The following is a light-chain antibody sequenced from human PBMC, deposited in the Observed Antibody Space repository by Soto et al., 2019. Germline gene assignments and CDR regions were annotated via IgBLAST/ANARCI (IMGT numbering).Light chain of an antibody. V-gene: IGLV1-36*01. J-gene: IGLJ2*01. CDR2: YDD. CDR3: ATWDDSLSGLV. CDR1: YSNIGNNA. Sequence: QSVLTQPPSVSEAPRQRVTISRSGSYSNIGNNAVNWYQQLPGKAPKLLIYYDDLLASGVSDRFSGSKSGTSASLAISGLQSEDEADYYCATWDDSLSGLVFGGGTKVTVL.